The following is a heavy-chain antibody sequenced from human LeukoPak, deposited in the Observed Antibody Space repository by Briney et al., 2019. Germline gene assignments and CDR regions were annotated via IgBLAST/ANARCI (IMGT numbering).Heavy chain of an antibody. V-gene: IGHV4-39*01. CDR3: APSSPGFDY. J-gene: IGHJ4*02. D-gene: IGHD2-15*01. CDR2: IYYSGST. CDR1: GGSLSSSSYY. Sequence: SETLSLTFTVSGGSLSSSSYYWVWVRQPPGKGRVGIGSIYYSGSTYYNPSLKSRVTISADTSKNEFSLKLSSVTVADTAVYYCAPSSPGFDYWGQGTLVTVSS.